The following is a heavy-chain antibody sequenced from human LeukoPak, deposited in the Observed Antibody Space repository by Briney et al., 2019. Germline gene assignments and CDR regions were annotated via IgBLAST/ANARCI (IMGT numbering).Heavy chain of an antibody. Sequence: GGSLRLSGAASGFTFSNAWMCWVRQAPGKGLEWVGRNKSKGDGGTTDYAAPVKGRFTISRDDSKITLYLQMNSLKTEDTAVYYCATGSVRGVIAYWGQGTLVTVSS. J-gene: IGHJ4*02. CDR1: GFTFSNAW. D-gene: IGHD3-10*02. CDR3: ATGSVRGVIAY. CDR2: NKSKGDGGTT. V-gene: IGHV3-15*01.